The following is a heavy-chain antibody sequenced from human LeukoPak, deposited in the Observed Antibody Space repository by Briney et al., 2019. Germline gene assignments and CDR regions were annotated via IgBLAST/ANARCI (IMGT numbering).Heavy chain of an antibody. CDR3: ARDDSHYDSLRYFDWLPPVGDFDY. J-gene: IGHJ4*02. CDR1: GFTFSSYG. D-gene: IGHD3-9*01. V-gene: IGHV3-23*01. CDR2: ISGSGGST. Sequence: SGGSLRLSCAASGFTFSSYGMSWVRQAPGKGLEWVSAISGSGGSTYYADSVKGRFTISRDNAKNSLYLQMNSLRAEDTAVYYCARDDSHYDSLRYFDWLPPVGDFDYWGQGTLVTVSS.